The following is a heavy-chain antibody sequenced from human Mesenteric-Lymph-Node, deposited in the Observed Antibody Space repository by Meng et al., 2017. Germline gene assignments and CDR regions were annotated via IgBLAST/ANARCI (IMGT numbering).Heavy chain of an antibody. Sequence: GESLKISCAASGFTFSSYWMSWVRQPPGKGLEWVSGISGSGGTTYYADSVKGRFTISRDNSRNTLYLQMNSLRAEDTALYYCARDPSGTYEAFDYWGQGTLVTVSS. CDR3: ARDPSGTYEAFDY. J-gene: IGHJ4*02. CDR2: ISGSGGTT. V-gene: IGHV3-23*01. CDR1: GFTFSSYW. D-gene: IGHD1-26*01.